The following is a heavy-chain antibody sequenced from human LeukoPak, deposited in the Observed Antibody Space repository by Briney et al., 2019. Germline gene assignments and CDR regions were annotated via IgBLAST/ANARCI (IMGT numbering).Heavy chain of an antibody. J-gene: IGHJ5*02. CDR1: GFTFSSYW. Sequence: PGGSLRLSCGASGFTFSSYWMSWVRQAPGKGLEWVANIKQDGSEKYYVDSVKGRFTISRDNAKNSLYLQMNSLRAEDTAVYYCARDSGGVVPAANNWFDPWGQGTLVTVSS. D-gene: IGHD2-2*01. V-gene: IGHV3-7*01. CDR2: IKQDGSEK. CDR3: ARDSGGVVPAANNWFDP.